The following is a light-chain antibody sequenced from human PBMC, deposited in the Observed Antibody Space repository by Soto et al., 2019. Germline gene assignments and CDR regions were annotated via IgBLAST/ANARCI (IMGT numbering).Light chain of an antibody. J-gene: IGLJ1*01. Sequence: LAQPASVSGSPGQSITISCTGTSSDVGGYNYVSWYQLHPGKAPKLMVYEVSYRPSGVSSRFSGSKSANTASLTISGLQAEDEADYYCSSYASSTAYVFGTGTKVTVL. CDR3: SSYASSTAYV. V-gene: IGLV2-14*01. CDR1: SSDVGGYNY. CDR2: EVS.